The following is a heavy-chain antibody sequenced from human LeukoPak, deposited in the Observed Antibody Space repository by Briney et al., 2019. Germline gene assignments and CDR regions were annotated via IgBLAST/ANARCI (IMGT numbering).Heavy chain of an antibody. CDR1: GYTFTSYY. CDR3: ARETAAGTTTISQAFDY. V-gene: IGHV1-46*03. D-gene: IGHD6-13*01. J-gene: IGHJ4*02. CDR2: IDPSGGST. Sequence: ASVKVSCKATGYTFTSYYMHWERQAPGQGLEWLGIIDPSGGSTSYAQKFQGRVTMTRDTSTSTVYMELSSLRSEDTAVYYCARETAAGTTTISQAFDYWGQGTLVTVSS.